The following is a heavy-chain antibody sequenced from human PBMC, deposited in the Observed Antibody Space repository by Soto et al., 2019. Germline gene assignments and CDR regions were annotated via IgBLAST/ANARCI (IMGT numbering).Heavy chain of an antibody. D-gene: IGHD3-3*01. CDR3: STREWISEFTNGFES. V-gene: IGHV5-51*01. CDR2: IYPGDSDT. CDR1: GYSFSNYW. Sequence: GESLKISCKGSGYSFSNYWIGWVRQMPGKGLEWMGIIYPGDSDTRYSPSFKGQVTISADKSITTAYLQWSSLKASDTAMYYCSTREWISEFTNGFESWAQGTMDTVSS. J-gene: IGHJ3*02.